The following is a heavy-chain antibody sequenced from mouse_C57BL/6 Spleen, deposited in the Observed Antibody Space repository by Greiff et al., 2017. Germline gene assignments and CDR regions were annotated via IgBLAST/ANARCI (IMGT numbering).Heavy chain of an antibody. CDR1: GYAFTNYL. CDR2: INPGSGGT. D-gene: IGHD2-1*01. V-gene: IGHV1-54*01. J-gene: IGHJ4*01. Sequence: QVQLQQSGAELVRPGTSVKVSCKASGYAFTNYLIEWVKQRPGQGLEWIGVINPGSGGTNYNEKFKGKATLTADKSSSTAYMQLSSLTSEDAAVYFCAIDYGNWGMDYWGQGTSVTVSS. CDR3: AIDYGNWGMDY.